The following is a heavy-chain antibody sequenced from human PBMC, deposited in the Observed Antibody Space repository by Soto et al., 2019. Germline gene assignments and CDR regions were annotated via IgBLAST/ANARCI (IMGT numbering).Heavy chain of an antibody. CDR3: ARGHVDTAMVYYYYMDV. Sequence: SETLSLTCAVYGGSFSGYYWSWIRQPPGKGLEWIGEINHSGSTNYNPSLKSRVTISVDTSKNQFSLKLSSVTAADTAVYYCARGHVDTAMVYYYYMDVWGKGTXVTVS. V-gene: IGHV4-34*01. J-gene: IGHJ6*03. D-gene: IGHD5-18*01. CDR1: GGSFSGYY. CDR2: INHSGST.